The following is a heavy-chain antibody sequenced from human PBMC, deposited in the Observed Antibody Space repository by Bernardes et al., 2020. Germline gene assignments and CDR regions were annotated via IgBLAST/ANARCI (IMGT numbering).Heavy chain of an antibody. V-gene: IGHV3-49*03. CDR1: GFTFGDYA. CDR3: TGHYDILTGHFDY. Sequence: GGSLRLSCTASGFTFGDYAMSWFRQAPGKGLEWVGFIRSKAYGGTTEYAASVKGRFTISRDDSKSIAYLQMNSLKTEDTAVYYCTGHYDILTGHFDYWGQGTLVTVSS. CDR2: IRSKAYGGTT. D-gene: IGHD3-9*01. J-gene: IGHJ4*02.